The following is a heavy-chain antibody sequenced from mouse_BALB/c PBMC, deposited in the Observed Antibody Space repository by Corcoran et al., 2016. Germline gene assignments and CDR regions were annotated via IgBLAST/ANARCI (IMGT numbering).Heavy chain of an antibody. Sequence: EVLLQQSGPELVKPGASVKITCKASGYTFTDYNIDWVKQSHGQSLEWIGDINPRSRGTIYNQTFEGRATLTVEKSSNKAYMELRCLTSEDTAVYYCARWGITTVDYWGQGTTVTVSS. CDR1: GYTFTDYN. CDR2: INPRSRGT. D-gene: IGHD1-1*01. V-gene: IGHV1-18*01. CDR3: ARWGITTVDY. J-gene: IGHJ2*01.